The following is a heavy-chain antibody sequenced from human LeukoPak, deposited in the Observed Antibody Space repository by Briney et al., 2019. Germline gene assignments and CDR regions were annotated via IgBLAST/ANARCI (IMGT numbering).Heavy chain of an antibody. D-gene: IGHD2-2*01. CDR3: ATAYCITTSCPT. Sequence: GGSLRLSCAASGFTFSNYAMSWVRQAPGKGLEWVSSINDSGDSTYYADSVKGRFTISRDNSKNTLYLLMNNLRAEDTAIFYCATAYCITTSCPTWGQGTLVTVSS. CDR2: INDSGDST. CDR1: GFTFSNYA. J-gene: IGHJ5*02. V-gene: IGHV3-23*01.